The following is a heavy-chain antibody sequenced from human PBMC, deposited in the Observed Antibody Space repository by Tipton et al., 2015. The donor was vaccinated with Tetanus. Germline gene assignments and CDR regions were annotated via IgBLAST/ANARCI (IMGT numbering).Heavy chain of an antibody. V-gene: IGHV4-39*01. CDR2: IYYSGTT. Sequence: TLSLTCSVSGGSISSNNYYWAWIRQPPGKGLEWIGRIYYSGTTDYSPSRKSRVTISVDTSTNQFSLKLSSLTAADTAIYYCGRQPQHPGMDVWGQGTTVTVSS. CDR3: GRQPQHPGMDV. CDR1: GGSISSNNYY. J-gene: IGHJ6*02.